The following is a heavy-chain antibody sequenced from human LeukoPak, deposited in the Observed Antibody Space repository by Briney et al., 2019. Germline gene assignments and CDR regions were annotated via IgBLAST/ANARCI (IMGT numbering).Heavy chain of an antibody. CDR2: INSGGDYK. CDR3: ARGHYDVLASSYKWTPDY. Sequence: GGSLSLSCAPSGFTFNTFNMNWFRQAPGKGLEWVSSINSGGDYKYYADSVKGRFTTSRDNAKNSLSLQLISLRVEDTAIYYCARGHYDVLASSYKWTPDYWGQGTLVTVSS. J-gene: IGHJ4*02. CDR1: GFTFNTFN. V-gene: IGHV3-21*01. D-gene: IGHD3-9*01.